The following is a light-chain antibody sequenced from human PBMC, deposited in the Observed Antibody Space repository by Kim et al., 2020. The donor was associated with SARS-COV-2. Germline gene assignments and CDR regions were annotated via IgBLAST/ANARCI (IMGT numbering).Light chain of an antibody. V-gene: IGLV3-1*01. CDR1: KLGDKY. Sequence: VSPGQTASITCSGDKLGDKYVCWYQHKPGQSPVRVIYDDNKRPSGIPERFSGSNSGNTATLTISGTQAMDEADYYCQAWDSSTYVFGTGTKVTVL. J-gene: IGLJ1*01. CDR2: DDN. CDR3: QAWDSSTYV.